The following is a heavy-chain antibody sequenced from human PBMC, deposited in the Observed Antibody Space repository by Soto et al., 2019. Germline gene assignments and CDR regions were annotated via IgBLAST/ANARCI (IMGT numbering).Heavy chain of an antibody. D-gene: IGHD5-12*01. V-gene: IGHV3-33*01. CDR2: IWYDGSNK. CDR3: ARDPGWLRTYYYGMDV. J-gene: IGHJ6*02. Sequence: AGGSLRLSCAASGFTFSSYGMHWVRQAPGKGLEWVAVIWYDGSNKYYADSVKGRFTISRDNSKNTLYLQMNSLRAEDTAVYYCARDPGWLRTYYYGMDVWGQGTTVTVSS. CDR1: GFTFSSYG.